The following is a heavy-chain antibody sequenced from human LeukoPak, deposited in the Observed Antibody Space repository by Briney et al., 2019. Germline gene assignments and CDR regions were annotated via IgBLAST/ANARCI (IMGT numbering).Heavy chain of an antibody. CDR3: ARDRVGQQLVGRNYYYYYMDV. D-gene: IGHD6-13*01. Sequence: SETLSLTCTVSGGSISSSSYYWGWIRQPPGRGLEWIGNIYYSGSTYYNPSLKSRVTISVDTSKNQFSLKLSSVTAADTAVYYCARDRVGQQLVGRNYYYYYMDVWGKGTTVTISS. CDR1: GGSISSSSYY. J-gene: IGHJ6*03. V-gene: IGHV4-39*07. CDR2: IYYSGST.